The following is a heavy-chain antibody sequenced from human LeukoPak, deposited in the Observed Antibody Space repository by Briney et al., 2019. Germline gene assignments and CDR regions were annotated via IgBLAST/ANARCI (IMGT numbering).Heavy chain of an antibody. CDR2: ISSSSSYI. J-gene: IGHJ3*02. D-gene: IGHD3-10*01. Sequence: GGSLRLSCAASGFTFSRYSMNWVRQAPGKGLEWVSSISSSSSYIYYADSVKGRFTISRDNAKNSLYLQMNSLRAEDTAVYYCATTPALLWFGDAFDIWGQGTMVTVSS. CDR3: ATTPALLWFGDAFDI. V-gene: IGHV3-21*01. CDR1: GFTFSRYS.